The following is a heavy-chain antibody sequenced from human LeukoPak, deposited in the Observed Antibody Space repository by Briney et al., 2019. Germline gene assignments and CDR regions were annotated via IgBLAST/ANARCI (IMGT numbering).Heavy chain of an antibody. Sequence: ASVKVSCKASGYTFTGYYMHWVRQAPGQGLECMGWINPNSGGTNYAQKFQGRVTMTRDTSISTAYMELSRLRSDDTAVYYCARGRNYYDSSGYYLDYWGQGTLVTVSS. D-gene: IGHD3-22*01. V-gene: IGHV1-2*02. CDR3: ARGRNYYDSSGYYLDY. CDR1: GYTFTGYY. CDR2: INPNSGGT. J-gene: IGHJ4*02.